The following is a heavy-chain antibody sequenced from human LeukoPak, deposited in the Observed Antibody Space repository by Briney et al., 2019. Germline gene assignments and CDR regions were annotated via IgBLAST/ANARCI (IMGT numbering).Heavy chain of an antibody. CDR3: VREGDYDKWRRFQY. V-gene: IGHV3-30-3*01. CDR2: ISYDGTNE. CDR1: GFAFGSYA. D-gene: IGHD3-16*01. Sequence: GGSLRLSCAASGFAFGSYAMHWVRQAPGKGLEWVAKISYDGTNEYYSDSVKGRFTVSRDNSKNTVYVQMNSLRAEDTALYYCVREGDYDKWRRFQYWGQGTLVTVSS. J-gene: IGHJ1*01.